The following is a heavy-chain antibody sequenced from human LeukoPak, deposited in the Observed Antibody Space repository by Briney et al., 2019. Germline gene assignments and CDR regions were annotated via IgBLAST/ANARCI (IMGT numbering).Heavy chain of an antibody. V-gene: IGHV3-30*02. CDR1: GLTFRNYG. Sequence: PGGSLRLSCAAAGLTFRNYGFHWVRQAPGKGLEWVAVIWYDGSNKYYADSVKGRFTISRDNSKNTLYLQMNSLRAEDTAAYYCAKPQFTRSGCFDCWGRGTLVTVSS. D-gene: IGHD3-3*01. CDR2: IWYDGSNK. J-gene: IGHJ4*02. CDR3: AKPQFTRSGCFDC.